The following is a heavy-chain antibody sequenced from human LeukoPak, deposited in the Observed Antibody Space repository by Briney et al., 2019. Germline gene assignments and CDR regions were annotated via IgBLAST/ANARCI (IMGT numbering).Heavy chain of an antibody. CDR1: GGSISSGDYY. CDR2: IYYSGST. V-gene: IGHV4-30-4*01. CDR3: ARNYYDSNGYYSGFDY. D-gene: IGHD3-22*01. Sequence: SETLSLTCTVSGGSISSGDYYWSWIRQPPGKGLEWIGYIYYSGSTYCNPSLKSRITISVGTSKNQFSLKLSSVTAADTAVYYCARNYYDSNGYYSGFDYWGQGTLVTVSS. J-gene: IGHJ4*02.